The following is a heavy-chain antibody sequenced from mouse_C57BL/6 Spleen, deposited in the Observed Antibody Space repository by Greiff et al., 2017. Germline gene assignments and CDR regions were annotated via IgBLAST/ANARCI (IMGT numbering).Heavy chain of an antibody. Sequence: EVHLVESGPGLVKPSQSLSLTCSVTGYSITSGYYWNWIRQFPGNKLEWMGYISYDGSNNYNPSLKNRISITRDTSKNQFFLKLNSVTTEDTATYYCAREEIYYEGDYYAMDYWGQGTSVTVSS. J-gene: IGHJ4*01. CDR1: GYSITSGYY. CDR3: AREEIYYEGDYYAMDY. V-gene: IGHV3-6*01. CDR2: ISYDGSN. D-gene: IGHD2-4*01.